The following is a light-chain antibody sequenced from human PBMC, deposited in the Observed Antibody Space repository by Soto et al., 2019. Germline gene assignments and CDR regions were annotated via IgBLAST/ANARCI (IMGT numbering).Light chain of an antibody. CDR2: DVH. J-gene: IGLJ1*01. CDR3: SSFTSSGTRV. V-gene: IGLV2-14*01. CDR1: SSDIGGYNY. Sequence: QSALTQPASGSGSPGQSISISCTGTSSDIGGYNYVSWFQQHPDKAPKLMIYDVHGRPSGVSNRFSGSKSGNTASLNISGLQAEDEADYYCSSFTSSGTRVFGTGTKLTVL.